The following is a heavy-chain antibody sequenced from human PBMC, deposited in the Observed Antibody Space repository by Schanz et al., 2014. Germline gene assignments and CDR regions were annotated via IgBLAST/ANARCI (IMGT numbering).Heavy chain of an antibody. CDR3: ARDDWRSSYRFDS. CDR1: GYTFAMYD. CDR2: INTNTANP. Sequence: QVQLVQSGSELKKPGASVKVSCKASGYTFAMYDMNWVRQAPGQGLEWMGWINTNTANPTYAQGFTGRFVYTLDASVTTAYLEISSLKAEDTAVYYCARDDWRSSYRFDSWGQGTLVTVSS. D-gene: IGHD6-13*01. V-gene: IGHV7-4-1*02. J-gene: IGHJ4*02.